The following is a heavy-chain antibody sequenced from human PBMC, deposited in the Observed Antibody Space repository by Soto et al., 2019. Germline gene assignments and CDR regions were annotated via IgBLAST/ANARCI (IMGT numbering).Heavy chain of an antibody. V-gene: IGHV3-21*01. D-gene: IGHD6-13*01. Sequence: GGSLRLSCAASGFTFSSYSMNWVRQAPGKGLEWVSSISSSSSYIYYADSVKGRFTISRDNAKNSLYLQMNSLRAEDTAVYYCARDWQQLVRGWFDPWGQGTLVTVSS. CDR1: GFTFSSYS. CDR3: ARDWQQLVRGWFDP. J-gene: IGHJ5*02. CDR2: ISSSSSYI.